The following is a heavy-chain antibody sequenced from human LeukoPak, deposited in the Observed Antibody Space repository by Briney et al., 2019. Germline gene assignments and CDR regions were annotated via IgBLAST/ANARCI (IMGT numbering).Heavy chain of an antibody. CDR1: GYTFTSYG. Sequence: GASVKVSCKASGYTFTSYGISWVRQAPGQGLEWMGWISAYNGNTNYAQKLQGRVTMTTDTSTSTVYMELRSLRSDDTAVYYCARVGAITMVRGVIKNVAFDIWGQGTMVTVSS. CDR3: ARVGAITMVRGVIKNVAFDI. V-gene: IGHV1-18*01. CDR2: ISAYNGNT. J-gene: IGHJ3*02. D-gene: IGHD3-10*01.